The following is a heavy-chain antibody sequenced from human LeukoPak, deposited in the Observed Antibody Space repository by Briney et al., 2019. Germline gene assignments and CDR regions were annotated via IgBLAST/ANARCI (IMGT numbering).Heavy chain of an antibody. CDR1: GFTFSTYA. J-gene: IGHJ4*02. V-gene: IGHV3-30*04. CDR2: ISYDGSHK. CDR3: ARGRVLVVAASNFIDY. D-gene: IGHD2-15*01. Sequence: PGGSLSLSCAASGFTFSTYAMHWVRQAPGKGLEWVAVISYDGSHKYYADSVKGRFTISRDNSKNTLYLQMNSLRAEDTAVYYCARGRVLVVAASNFIDYCGQGTLVTVSS.